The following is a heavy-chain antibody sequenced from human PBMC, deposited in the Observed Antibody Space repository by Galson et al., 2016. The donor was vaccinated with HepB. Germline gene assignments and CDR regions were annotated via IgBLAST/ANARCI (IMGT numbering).Heavy chain of an antibody. CDR3: ATDLIYWGESAYDY. D-gene: IGHD3-16*01. CDR1: GGSISSRNW. J-gene: IGHJ4*02. CDR2: IYHSGTT. V-gene: IGHV4-4*02. Sequence: SETLSLTCAVSGGSISSRNWWSWVRQPPGKGLEWIGEIYHSGTTNYNPSLKSRVTMSVDKSNNQLSLNLTSVTAAGTAVYYCATDLIYWGESAYDYWGQGTLVTVSS.